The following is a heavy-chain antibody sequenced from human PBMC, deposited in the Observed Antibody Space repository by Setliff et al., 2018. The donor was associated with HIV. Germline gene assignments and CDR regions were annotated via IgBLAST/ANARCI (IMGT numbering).Heavy chain of an antibody. Sequence: KPSETLSLTCTVSGDSISSGTYYWSWIRQPAGKGLEWIGRIYSSGSTNYNPSLESRVTISVDTSKNQFSLKLNSVTAADTAVYYCARDQGRHFDSRGQVDFDLWGRGTLVTVSS. CDR3: ARDQGRHFDSRGQVDFDL. J-gene: IGHJ2*01. D-gene: IGHD3-22*01. CDR2: IYSSGST. CDR1: GDSISSGTYY. V-gene: IGHV4-61*02.